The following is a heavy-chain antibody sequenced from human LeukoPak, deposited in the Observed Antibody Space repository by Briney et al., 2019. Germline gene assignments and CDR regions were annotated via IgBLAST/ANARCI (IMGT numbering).Heavy chain of an antibody. CDR1: GFNFDDYT. CDR2: ISWNSDFI. D-gene: IGHD3-10*01. CDR3: VKSHGAGRYYPLEY. J-gene: IGHJ4*02. Sequence: GGSLRLSCAASGFNFDDYTMHWVRQPPGKGLEWVSGISWNSDFIVYGDSVKGRFTISRDNAKNSLYLQMNSLRAEDTALYYCVKSHGAGRYYPLEYWGQGTLLTVSS. V-gene: IGHV3-9*01.